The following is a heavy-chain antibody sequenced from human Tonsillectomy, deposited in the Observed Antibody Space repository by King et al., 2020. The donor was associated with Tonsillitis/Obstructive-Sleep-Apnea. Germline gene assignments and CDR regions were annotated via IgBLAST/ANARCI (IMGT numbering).Heavy chain of an antibody. CDR2: INPSGGST. CDR1: GYTFTSYY. V-gene: IGHV1-46*01. Sequence: QLVQSGAEVKKPGASVKVSCKASGYTFTSYYMHWVRQAPGQGLEWMGIINPSGGSTSYAQKFQGRVTMTRDTSTSTVYMELSSLGSEDTAVYYCPRYCGEVCDAFDIWGQGTMVTVSS. D-gene: IGHD2-21*01. J-gene: IGHJ3*02. CDR3: PRYCGEVCDAFDI.